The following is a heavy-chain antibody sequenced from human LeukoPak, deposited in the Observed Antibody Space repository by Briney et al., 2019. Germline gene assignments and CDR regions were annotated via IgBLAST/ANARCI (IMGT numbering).Heavy chain of an antibody. V-gene: IGHV1-46*01. CDR2: INPSGGST. D-gene: IGHD3-22*01. J-gene: IGHJ4*02. Sequence: ASVKVSCKASGYTFTSYYMHWVRQAPGQGLEWMGIINPSGGSTSYAQKFQGRVTMTRDTSTSTVYMELSSLRSEDTAVYYRASGYYYDSSGYQPDYWGQGTLVTVSS. CDR1: GYTFTSYY. CDR3: ASGYYYDSSGYQPDY.